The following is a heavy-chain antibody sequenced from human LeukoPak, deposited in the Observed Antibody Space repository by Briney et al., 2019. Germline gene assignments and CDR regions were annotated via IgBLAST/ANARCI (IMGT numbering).Heavy chain of an antibody. D-gene: IGHD6-19*01. CDR3: ATGLVDWSSVPT. CDR2: FDPEDGET. CDR1: GYTLTELS. J-gene: IGHJ5*02. V-gene: IGHV1-24*01. Sequence: ASVKISCKVCGYTLTELSMHWVRQVPGKGLEWMGGFDPEDGETIYAQKFQGRVTMTEDTSTDTAYMELSSLRSEDTAVYYCATGLVDWSSVPTWGQGTLVTVSS.